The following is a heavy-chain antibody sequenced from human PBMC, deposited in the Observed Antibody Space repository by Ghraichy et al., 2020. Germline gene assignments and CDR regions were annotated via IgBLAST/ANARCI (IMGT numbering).Heavy chain of an antibody. V-gene: IGHV1-18*01. J-gene: IGHJ6*03. CDR2: VSASNGDR. CDR3: ARGVRVVVGEGVTYYMGV. D-gene: IGHD3-22*01. CDR1: GYTFTNYA. Sequence: ASVKVSCKASGYTFTNYAVAWVRQAPGQGLEWMGWVSASNGDRNYAQNLQGRVTMATDTSTSTAYMELKSLTSDDTAVYYCARGVRVVVGEGVTYYMGVWGNGTTVTASS.